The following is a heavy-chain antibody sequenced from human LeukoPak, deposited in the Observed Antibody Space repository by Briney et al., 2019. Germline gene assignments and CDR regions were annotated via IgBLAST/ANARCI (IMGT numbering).Heavy chain of an antibody. J-gene: IGHJ4*02. CDR1: GFTFSSYA. D-gene: IGHD3-22*01. CDR3: ARDQGYYDSSGYYPKD. CDR2: ISYDGSNK. V-gene: IGHV3-30-3*01. Sequence: RGSLRLSCAASGFTFSSYAMHWVRQAPGKGLEWVAVISYDGSNKYYADSVKGRFTISRDNSKNTLYLQMNSLRAEDTAVYYCARDQGYYDSSGYYPKDWGQGTLVTVSS.